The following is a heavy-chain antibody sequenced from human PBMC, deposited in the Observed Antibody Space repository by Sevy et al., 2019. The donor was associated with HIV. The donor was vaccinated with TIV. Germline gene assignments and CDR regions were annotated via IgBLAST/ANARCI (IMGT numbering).Heavy chain of an antibody. Sequence: GGSLRLSCAASGFTFSSYSMNWVRQAPGKGLEWVSSISSSSSYIYYADSVKGRFTISRDNAKNSLYLQMNSLRAEDTAVYYCARDPRSSYGSGTRGLGWGQGTLVTVSS. V-gene: IGHV3-21*01. CDR1: GFTFSSYS. CDR2: ISSSSSYI. CDR3: ARDPRSSYGSGTRGLG. D-gene: IGHD3-10*01. J-gene: IGHJ4*02.